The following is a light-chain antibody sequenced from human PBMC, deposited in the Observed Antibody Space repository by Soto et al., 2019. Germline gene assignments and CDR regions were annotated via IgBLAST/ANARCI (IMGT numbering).Light chain of an antibody. CDR2: TAS. Sequence: DIPMTQSPSTLSASVGDRVTITCRASQSISTWLAWYQQKPGKAPKLLIYTASNLEDGVPSRFSGTGSGTEFTLTISSLQPDDFATYYCQQYNSAWTFGQGTKVELK. CDR3: QQYNSAWT. J-gene: IGKJ1*01. CDR1: QSISTW. V-gene: IGKV1-5*03.